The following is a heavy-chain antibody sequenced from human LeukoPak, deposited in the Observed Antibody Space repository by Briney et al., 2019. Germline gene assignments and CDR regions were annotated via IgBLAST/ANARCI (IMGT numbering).Heavy chain of an antibody. J-gene: IGHJ5*02. Sequence: ASVKVSCKASGYTFTGYYMHWVRQAPGQGLEWMGWINPDSGGTNYAQKFQGRVTMTRDTSISTAYMELSRLRSEDTAVYYCARDIPPSEYSSSNWFDPWSQGTLVTVSS. V-gene: IGHV1-2*02. CDR2: INPDSGGT. CDR3: ARDIPPSEYSSSNWFDP. CDR1: GYTFTGYY. D-gene: IGHD6-6*01.